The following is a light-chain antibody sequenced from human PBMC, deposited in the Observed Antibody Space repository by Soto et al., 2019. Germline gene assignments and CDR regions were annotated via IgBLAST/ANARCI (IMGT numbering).Light chain of an antibody. J-gene: IGLJ2*01. CDR3: ATWDSSLSVLV. Sequence: QSVLTQPPSVSAAPGQNVTISGSGSSSNIENNYVSWYQHLPGSAPRLLLYDNDRRPSEIPDRFSASKSGTSITLGITGPQTGDEADYYCATWDSSLSVLVFGGGTKLTVL. CDR2: DND. V-gene: IGLV1-51*01. CDR1: SSNIENNY.